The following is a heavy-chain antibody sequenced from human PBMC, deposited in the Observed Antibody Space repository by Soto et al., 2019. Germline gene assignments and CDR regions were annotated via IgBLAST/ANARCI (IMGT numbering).Heavy chain of an antibody. D-gene: IGHD7-27*01. Sequence: GGSLRLSCAASGFTFSNAWMSWVRQAPGKGLEWVGRIKSKTDGGTTDYAAPVKGRFTISRDDSKNMLYLQMNSLKTEDTAVYYCTLVNWDDAFDIWGQGTMVTVSS. CDR1: GFTFSNAW. V-gene: IGHV3-15*01. J-gene: IGHJ3*02. CDR3: TLVNWDDAFDI. CDR2: IKSKTDGGTT.